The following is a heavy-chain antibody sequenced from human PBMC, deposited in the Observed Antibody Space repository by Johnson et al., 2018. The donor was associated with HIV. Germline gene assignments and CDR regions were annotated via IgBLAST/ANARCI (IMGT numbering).Heavy chain of an antibody. V-gene: IGHV3-30*02. J-gene: IGHJ3*02. Sequence: QVQLVESGGGVVQPGGSLRLSCAASGFTFSSYGMHWVRQAPGKGLEWVAFIRYDGSNKYYADSVKGRFTISRDNSKNTLYLQMNSLRAEDTAIYYCAREAQTHAFDIWGQGTRVTVSS. CDR2: IRYDGSNK. D-gene: IGHD4-23*01. CDR1: GFTFSSYG. CDR3: AREAQTHAFDI.